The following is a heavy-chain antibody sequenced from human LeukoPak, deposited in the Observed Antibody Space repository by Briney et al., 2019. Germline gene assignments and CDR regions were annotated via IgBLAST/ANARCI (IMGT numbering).Heavy chain of an antibody. CDR3: ARSSGWYPGGAFGI. Sequence: GGSLRLSCAASGFTFSSYSMNWVRQAPGKGLEWVSSISSSSSYIYYADSVKGRFTISRDNAKNSLYLQMNSLRAEDTAVYYCARSSGWYPGGAFGIWGQGTMVTVSS. CDR2: ISSSSSYI. J-gene: IGHJ3*02. V-gene: IGHV3-21*01. D-gene: IGHD6-19*01. CDR1: GFTFSSYS.